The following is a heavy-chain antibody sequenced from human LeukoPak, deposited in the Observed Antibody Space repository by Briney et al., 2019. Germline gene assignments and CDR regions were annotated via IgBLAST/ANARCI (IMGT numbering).Heavy chain of an antibody. CDR2: INTNTGNP. CDR3: AREPGAAAGPSAFDI. D-gene: IGHD6-13*01. CDR1: GYTFTSYG. V-gene: IGHV7-4-1*02. J-gene: IGHJ3*02. Sequence: ASVKVSCKASGYTFTSYGISWVRQAPGQGLEWMGWINTNTGNPTYAQGFTGRFVFSLDTSVSTAYLQISSLKAEDTAVYYCAREPGAAAGPSAFDIWGQGTMVTVSS.